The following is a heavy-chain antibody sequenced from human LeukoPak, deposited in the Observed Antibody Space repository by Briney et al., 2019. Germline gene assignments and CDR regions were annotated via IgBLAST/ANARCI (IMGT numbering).Heavy chain of an antibody. CDR3: ARGVRIVVVPAATYYFDY. J-gene: IGHJ4*02. V-gene: IGHV3-48*01. D-gene: IGHD2-2*01. CDR1: GFTFSSYS. Sequence: QPGGSLRLSCAASGFTFSSYSMNWVRQAPGKGLEWVSYISSSSSTIYYADSVKGRFTISRDDSKNSLYLQMNSLKTEDTAVYYCARGVRIVVVPAATYYFDYWGQGTLVTVSS. CDR2: ISSSSSTI.